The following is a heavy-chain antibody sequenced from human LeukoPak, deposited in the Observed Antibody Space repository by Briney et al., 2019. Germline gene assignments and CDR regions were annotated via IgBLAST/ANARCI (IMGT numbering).Heavy chain of an antibody. CDR3: AREGPYSNYEKRSLPNEYYFDY. Sequence: GRSLRLSCAASGFTFSSYGMHWVRQAPGKGLEWVAVISYDGSNKYYADSVKGRFTISRDNSKNTLYLQMNSLRAEDTAVYYCAREGPYSNYEKRSLPNEYYFDYWGQGTLVTVSS. D-gene: IGHD4-11*01. J-gene: IGHJ4*02. V-gene: IGHV3-30*03. CDR1: GFTFSSYG. CDR2: ISYDGSNK.